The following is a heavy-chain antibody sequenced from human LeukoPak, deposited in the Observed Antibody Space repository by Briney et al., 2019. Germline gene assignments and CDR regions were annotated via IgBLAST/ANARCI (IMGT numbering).Heavy chain of an antibody. CDR2: ISSNGGST. D-gene: IGHD3-3*01. J-gene: IGHJ6*02. CDR3: ARGYDFWSGYWYYYYYGMDV. V-gene: IGHV3-64*01. Sequence: GGSLRLSRAASGFTFSSYAMHWVRQAPGKGLEYVSAISSNGGSTYYANSVKGRFTISRDNSKNTLYLQMGSLRAEDMAVYYCARGYDFWSGYWYYYYYGMDVWGQGTTVTVSS. CDR1: GFTFSSYA.